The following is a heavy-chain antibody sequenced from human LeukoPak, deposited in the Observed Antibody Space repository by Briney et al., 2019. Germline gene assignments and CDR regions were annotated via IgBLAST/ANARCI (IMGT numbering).Heavy chain of an antibody. CDR3: ARLAAGGFFYCYMDV. CDR1: GYSISSGYY. D-gene: IGHD6-13*01. CDR2: IYHSGST. V-gene: IGHV4-38-2*01. J-gene: IGHJ6*03. Sequence: SETLSLTCAVSGYSISSGYYCGGIRQPPGKGLEWIGSIYHSGSTYYNPSLKSRVTISVDTSKNQFSLKLSSVTAADTAVYYCARLAAGGFFYCYMDVWGKGTTVTVSS.